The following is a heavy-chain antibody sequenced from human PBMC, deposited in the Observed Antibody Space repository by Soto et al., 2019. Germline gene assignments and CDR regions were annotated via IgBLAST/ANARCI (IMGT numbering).Heavy chain of an antibody. Sequence: QITLKESGPTLVKPTQTLTLTCTFSGFSLSTSGVGVGWIRQPPGKALEWLAFIYWDDDKRYGPSLKSRHTITKDTSKNQEVLTITNEDPVNTATYYLARRYCSGGICYPYNWFDPWGQGTLVTVSS. CDR1: GFSLSTSGVG. CDR2: IYWDDDK. CDR3: ARRYCSGGICYPYNWFDP. V-gene: IGHV2-5*05. D-gene: IGHD2-15*01. J-gene: IGHJ5*02.